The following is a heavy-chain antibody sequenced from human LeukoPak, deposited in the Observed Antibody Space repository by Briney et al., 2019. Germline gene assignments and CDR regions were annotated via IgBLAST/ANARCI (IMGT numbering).Heavy chain of an antibody. J-gene: IGHJ4*02. Sequence: ASVKVSCKASGYTFTSYGISWVRQAPGQGLEWMGWISAYNGSTNYAQKLQGRVTMTTDTSTSTAYMELRSLRSDDTAVYYCARARNAYSSSWYGEFDYWGQGTLVTVSS. D-gene: IGHD6-13*01. V-gene: IGHV1-18*01. CDR2: ISAYNGST. CDR1: GYTFTSYG. CDR3: ARARNAYSSSWYGEFDY.